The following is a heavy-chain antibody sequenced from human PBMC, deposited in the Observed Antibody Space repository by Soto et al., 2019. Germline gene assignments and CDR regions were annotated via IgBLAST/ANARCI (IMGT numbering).Heavy chain of an antibody. D-gene: IGHD3-10*01. CDR2: IYTSGST. CDR1: GGSISSYY. Sequence: PSETLSLTCTVSGGSISSYYWSWIRQPAGKGLEWIGRIYTSGSTNYNPSLKSRVTMSVDTSKNQFSLKLSSVTAADTAVYYCARDRITMVRGVISTGGFDYWGQGTLGTAPQ. V-gene: IGHV4-4*07. J-gene: IGHJ4*02. CDR3: ARDRITMVRGVISTGGFDY.